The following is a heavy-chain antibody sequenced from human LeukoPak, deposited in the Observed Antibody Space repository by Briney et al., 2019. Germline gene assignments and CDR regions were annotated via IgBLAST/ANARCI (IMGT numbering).Heavy chain of an antibody. D-gene: IGHD3-10*01. CDR3: ARDQEQMVRGVLSNYYYYYMDV. CDR2: INHSGST. CDR1: GGSISSYY. V-gene: IGHV4-34*01. Sequence: SETLSLTCTVSGGSISSYYWSWIRQPPGKGLEWIGEINHSGSTNYNPSLKSRVTISVDTSKNKFSLKLSSVTAADTAVYYCARDQEQMVRGVLSNYYYYYMDVWGKGTTVTVSS. J-gene: IGHJ6*03.